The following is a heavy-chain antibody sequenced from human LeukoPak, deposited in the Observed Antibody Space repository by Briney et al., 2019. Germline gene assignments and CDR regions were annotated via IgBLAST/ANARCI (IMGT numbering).Heavy chain of an antibody. V-gene: IGHV3-9*01. CDR3: AKDRPTNTLPVGYFDY. CDR1: GFTFDDYA. CDR2: ISWNSGSI. J-gene: IGHJ4*02. Sequence: PGGSLRLSCAASGFTFDDYAMHWVRQAPGKGLEWVSGISWNSGSIGYADSVKGRFTISRDNSKNTLYLQMNSLRAEDTAVYYCAKDRPTNTLPVGYFDYWGQGTLVTVSS. D-gene: IGHD1-26*01.